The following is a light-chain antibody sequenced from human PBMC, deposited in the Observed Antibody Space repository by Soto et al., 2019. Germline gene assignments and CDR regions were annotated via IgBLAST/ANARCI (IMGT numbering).Light chain of an antibody. V-gene: IGKV1-5*01. J-gene: IGKJ1*01. CDR3: QHYNSSPEA. CDR2: NAS. Sequence: DIQMTQSPSTLSGSHGDRVTLSCRASQTISRRLAWYQQKPGKAPKLLIYNASTLKSGVPSRFSGSGSGTEFTLTISSLQPDDFATYYCQHYNSSPEAFGQGTKVDIK. CDR1: QTISRR.